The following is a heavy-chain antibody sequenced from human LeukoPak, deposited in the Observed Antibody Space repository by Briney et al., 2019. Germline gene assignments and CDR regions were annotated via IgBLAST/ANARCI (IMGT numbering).Heavy chain of an antibody. D-gene: IGHD3-16*02. CDR1: GYSISSGYY. V-gene: IGHV4-38-2*01. CDR3: ARGRRMITFGGVIAKNWFDP. Sequence: PSETLSLTCAVSGYSISSGYYWGWIRPPPGKGLEWIGSIYHSGSTYYNPSLKSRVTTSVDTSKNQFSLKLSSVTAADTAVYYCARGRRMITFGGVIAKNWFDPWGQGTLVTVSS. CDR2: IYHSGST. J-gene: IGHJ5*02.